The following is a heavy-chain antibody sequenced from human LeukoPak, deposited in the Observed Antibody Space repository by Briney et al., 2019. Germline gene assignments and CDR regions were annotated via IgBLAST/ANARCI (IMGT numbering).Heavy chain of an antibody. CDR3: TARNFDY. J-gene: IGHJ4*02. Sequence: GGALRLSCAASGFTFSNAWMNWVRQAPGKGLEWVGRIKSKPDGGTTDYAAPVKDRFTISRDDSKNTLYMQMNSLETEDTAVYYCTARNFDYWGQGTLVTVSS. V-gene: IGHV3-15*01. CDR2: IKSKPDGGTT. CDR1: GFTFSNAW.